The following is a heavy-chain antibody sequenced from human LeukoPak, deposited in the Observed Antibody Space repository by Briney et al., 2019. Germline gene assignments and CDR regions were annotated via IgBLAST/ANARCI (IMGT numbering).Heavy chain of an antibody. D-gene: IGHD3-10*01. V-gene: IGHV3-23*01. J-gene: IGHJ4*02. CDR3: AKDLFGRYSRDY. Sequence: GGSLRLSCAASGFTFSSYAMTWVRQAPGEGLEWVSGINPSDGSTHYADSVKGRFTISRDNSKNMLYLQMNSLRAEDTAVYYCAKDLFGRYSRDYWGQGTLVTVSS. CDR1: GFTFSSYA. CDR2: INPSDGST.